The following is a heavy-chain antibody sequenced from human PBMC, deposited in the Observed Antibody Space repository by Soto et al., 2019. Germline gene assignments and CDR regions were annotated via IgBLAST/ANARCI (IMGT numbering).Heavy chain of an antibody. D-gene: IGHD1-20*01. CDR2: IIPIFGTA. J-gene: IGHJ6*02. CDR1: GGTFSSYA. V-gene: IGHV1-69*06. CDR3: ARDRVNWNYDYYGMDV. Sequence: WASVKVSCKASGGTFSSYAISWVRQAPGQGLEWMGGIIPIFGTANYAQKFQGRVTITADKSTSTAYMELSSLRSEDTAVYYCARDRVNWNYDYYGMDVWGQGTTVTVSS.